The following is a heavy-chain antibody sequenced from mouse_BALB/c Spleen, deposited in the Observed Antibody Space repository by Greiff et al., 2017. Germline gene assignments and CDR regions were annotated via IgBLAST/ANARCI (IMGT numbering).Heavy chain of an antibody. V-gene: IGHV5-12-1*01. D-gene: IGHD1-2*01. J-gene: IGHJ2*01. CDR3: ARQGHYYGSYYFDY. CDR1: GFAFSSYD. Sequence: EVMLVESGGGLVKPGGSLKLSCAASGFAFSSYDMSWVRQTPEKRLEWVAYISSGGGSTYYPDTVKGRFTISRDNAKNTLYLQMSSLKSEDTAMYYCARQGHYYGSYYFDYWGQGTTLTVSS. CDR2: ISSGGGST.